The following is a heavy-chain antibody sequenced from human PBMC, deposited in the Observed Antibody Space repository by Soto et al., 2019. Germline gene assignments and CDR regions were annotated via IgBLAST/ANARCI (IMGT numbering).Heavy chain of an antibody. CDR3: ARAYYHLWSGSGRRETWFDP. Sequence: GASVKVSCKASGYTFTSDGISWVRQAPGQGLEWMGWISAYNGNTNYAQKLQGRVTMTTDTSTSTAYMELGSLRSDDTAVYYCARAYYHLWSGSGRRETWFDPWGQGTLVTVSS. J-gene: IGHJ5*02. V-gene: IGHV1-18*04. D-gene: IGHD3-3*01. CDR1: GYTFTSDG. CDR2: ISAYNGNT.